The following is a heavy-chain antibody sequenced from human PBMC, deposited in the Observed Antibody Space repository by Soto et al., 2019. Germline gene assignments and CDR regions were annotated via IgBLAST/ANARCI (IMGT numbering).Heavy chain of an antibody. CDR3: ARGGRWSSSYYFDY. CDR1: GGSISSYY. Sequence: SETLSLTCTVSGGSISSYYWSWIRQPPGKGLEWIGYIYYRGSTNYNPSLKSRVTISVDTSKNQFSLKLSSVTAADTAVYYCARGGRWSSSYYFDYWGQGTLVTVSS. V-gene: IGHV4-59*01. D-gene: IGHD6-6*01. J-gene: IGHJ4*02. CDR2: IYYRGST.